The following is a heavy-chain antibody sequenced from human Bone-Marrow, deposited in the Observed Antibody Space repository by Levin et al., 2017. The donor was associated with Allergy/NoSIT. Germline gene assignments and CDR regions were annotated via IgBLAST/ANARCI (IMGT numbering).Heavy chain of an antibody. CDR1: GVSISSSNYY. V-gene: IGHV4-39*01. D-gene: IGHD3-16*01. Sequence: KPSETLSLTCTVSGVSISSSNYYWGWIRQPPGKRLEWIGSIYSGGSTYYNPALMSRVTVSVDTSKNQFSLKLSSVTAADTAVYYCAGTALISWFDPWGQGMLVIVSS. CDR3: AGTALISWFDP. CDR2: IYSGGST. J-gene: IGHJ5*02.